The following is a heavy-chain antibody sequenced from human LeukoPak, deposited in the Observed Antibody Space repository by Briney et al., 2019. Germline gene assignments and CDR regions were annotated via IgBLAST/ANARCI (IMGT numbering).Heavy chain of an antibody. CDR3: AKGPIQLWLEGFFDY. D-gene: IGHD5-18*01. Sequence: GGSLRLSCEGSAFIFSGHWMNWVRQTPGKGLEWVASIKEDGSERQYVDSVKGRFSISRDNTKGSLFLQLNSLRAEDTAVYYCAKGPIQLWLEGFFDYWGQGTLVTVSS. CDR2: IKEDGSER. CDR1: AFIFSGHW. J-gene: IGHJ4*02. V-gene: IGHV3-7*03.